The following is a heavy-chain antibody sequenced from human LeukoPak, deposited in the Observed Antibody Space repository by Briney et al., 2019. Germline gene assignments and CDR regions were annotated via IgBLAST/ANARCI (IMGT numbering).Heavy chain of an antibody. D-gene: IGHD1-26*01. CDR3: ARQSYSGSYYMDY. Sequence: GESLNISCKGSRYSFTTYWIAWVRQMPGKGLEWMGIIYPGDSDTRYSPSFQGQVTISADKSISTAYLQWSSLKASDTAMYYCARQSYSGSYYMDYWGQGTLVTVSS. CDR1: RYSFTTYW. J-gene: IGHJ4*02. V-gene: IGHV5-51*01. CDR2: IYPGDSDT.